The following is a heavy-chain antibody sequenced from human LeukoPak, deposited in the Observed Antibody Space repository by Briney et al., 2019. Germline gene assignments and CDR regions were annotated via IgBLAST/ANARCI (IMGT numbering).Heavy chain of an antibody. CDR1: GGSITSSNW. D-gene: IGHD4-11*01. Sequence: PSETLSLTCAVSGGSITSSNWWSWVRQPPGKGLEWIGEIYYTGNTNYNPPLKSRVTISVDKSNNQFSLNLSSVTAADTAVYYCAKSNAWDWFDPWGQGTLVTVSS. CDR3: AKSNAWDWFDP. V-gene: IGHV4-4*02. J-gene: IGHJ5*02. CDR2: IYYTGNT.